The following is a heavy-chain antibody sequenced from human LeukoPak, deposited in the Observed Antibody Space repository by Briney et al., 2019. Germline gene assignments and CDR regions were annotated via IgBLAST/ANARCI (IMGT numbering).Heavy chain of an antibody. V-gene: IGHV4-39*01. CDR1: GFSISNSGYY. D-gene: IGHD3-16*01. CDR3: ARWQVGDTPYYYFYIDV. J-gene: IGHJ6*03. CDR2: LFYGGST. Sequence: SETLSLTCTVSGFSISNSGYYWVRIRQPPGKGLEWIGSLFYGGSTYNNPSLKSRVTISVDTSKTQFSLRLSSVTAADTAVYYWARWQVGDTPYYYFYIDVWGKGTTVAVSS.